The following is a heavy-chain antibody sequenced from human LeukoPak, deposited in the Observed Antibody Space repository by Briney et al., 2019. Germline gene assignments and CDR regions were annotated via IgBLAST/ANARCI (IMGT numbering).Heavy chain of an antibody. CDR2: ITGSGGTT. CDR3: ARDQALQLVGDT. J-gene: IGHJ5*02. V-gene: IGHV3-23*01. Sequence: SGGSLRLSCAASGFTFDTHHRSWVGQAPGKGLEGLSEITGSGGTTPYSDSVTGRFAISRDKSKNTLYLQMDSLRAEDTAVYYCARDQALQLVGDTWGQGTLVSVSS. CDR1: GFTFDTHH. D-gene: IGHD6-13*01.